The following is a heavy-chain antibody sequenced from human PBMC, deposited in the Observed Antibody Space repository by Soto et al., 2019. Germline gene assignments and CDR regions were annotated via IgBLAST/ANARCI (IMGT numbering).Heavy chain of an antibody. Sequence: PGGYLRLSCAASGLTFSSYAMSWVRQAPGKGLEWVSAISGSGGSTYYADSVKGRFTISRDNSKNTLYLQMNSLRAEDTAVYYCAKARAQYYDFWSGYPVDYWGQGT. CDR3: AKARAQYYDFWSGYPVDY. J-gene: IGHJ4*02. CDR1: GLTFSSYA. CDR2: ISGSGGST. D-gene: IGHD3-3*01. V-gene: IGHV3-23*01.